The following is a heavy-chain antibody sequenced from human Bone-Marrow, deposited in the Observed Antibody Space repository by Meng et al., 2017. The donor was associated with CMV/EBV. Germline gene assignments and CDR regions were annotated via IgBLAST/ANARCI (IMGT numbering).Heavy chain of an antibody. CDR1: GGSISSYY. CDR3: ARGTYCGGDCGPRDYYFDY. J-gene: IGHJ4*02. V-gene: IGHV4-59*01. CDR2: IYYSGST. D-gene: IGHD2-21*01. Sequence: SETLSLTCTVSGGSISSYYWSWIRQPPGKGLEWIGYIYYSGSTNYNPSLKSRVTISVDTSKNQFSLKLSSVTAADTAVYYCARGTYCGGDCGPRDYYFDYWGQGTLVTVSS.